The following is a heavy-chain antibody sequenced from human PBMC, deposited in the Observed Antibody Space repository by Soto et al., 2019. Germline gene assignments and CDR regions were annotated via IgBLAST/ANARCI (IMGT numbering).Heavy chain of an antibody. CDR3: ARGDCSGGSCYHAEYFQH. CDR1: GGSISSGDYY. V-gene: IGHV4-30-4*01. CDR2: IYYSGST. J-gene: IGHJ1*01. Sequence: SETLSLTCTVSGGSISSGDYYWSWIRQPPGKGLEWIGYIYYSGSTYYNPSLKSRVTISVDTSKNQFSLKLSSVTAADTAVYYCARGDCSGGSCYHAEYFQHWGQGTLVTVSS. D-gene: IGHD2-15*01.